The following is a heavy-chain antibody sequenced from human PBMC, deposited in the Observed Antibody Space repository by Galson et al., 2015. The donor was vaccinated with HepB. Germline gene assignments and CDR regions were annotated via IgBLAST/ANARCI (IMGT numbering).Heavy chain of an antibody. CDR3: ARDWVRITMIVVVILTRLAFDI. CDR1: GFTFSSYD. D-gene: IGHD3-22*01. V-gene: IGHV3-13*01. CDR2: IGTAGDT. J-gene: IGHJ3*02. Sequence: SLRLSCAASGFTFSSYDMHWVRQATGKGLEWVSAIGTAGDTYYPGSVKGRFTIPRENAKNSLYLQMNSLRAGDTAVYYCARDWVRITMIVVVILTRLAFDIWGQGTMVTVSS.